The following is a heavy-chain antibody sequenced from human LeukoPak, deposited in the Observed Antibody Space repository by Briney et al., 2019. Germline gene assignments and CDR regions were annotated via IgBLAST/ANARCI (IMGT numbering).Heavy chain of an antibody. CDR1: GFTFSSYS. D-gene: IGHD2-21*02. V-gene: IGHV3-48*04. CDR2: ISSSGSTR. CDR3: ARTYWVVTGPAFDI. Sequence: GGSLRLSCAASGFTFSSYSMNWVRQAPGKGLEWVSYISSSGSTRYYADSVKGRFTISRDNAKNSLYLQMNSLRAEDTAVYYCARTYWVVTGPAFDIWGQGTMVTVSS. J-gene: IGHJ3*02.